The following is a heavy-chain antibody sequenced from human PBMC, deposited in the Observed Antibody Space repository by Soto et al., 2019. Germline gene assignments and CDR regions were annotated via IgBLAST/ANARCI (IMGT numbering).Heavy chain of an antibody. CDR2: IYWDDDK. J-gene: IGHJ4*02. CDR3: AHRVLRTVFGLVTTTAIYFDF. Sequence: QITLNESGPTVVRPTETLTLTCRFSGFSLTTSGVGVGWIRQSPGKAPEWLALIYWDDDKRYSASLKSRLTITKDTSKNQVVLTVSDVDTTDTATYYCAHRVLRTVFGLVTTTAIYFDFWGQGTPVAASS. D-gene: IGHD3-3*01. CDR1: GFSLTTSGVG. V-gene: IGHV2-5*02.